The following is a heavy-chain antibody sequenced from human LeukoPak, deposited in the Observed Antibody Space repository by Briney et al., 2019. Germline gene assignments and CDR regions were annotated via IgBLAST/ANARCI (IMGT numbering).Heavy chain of an antibody. J-gene: IGHJ4*02. V-gene: IGHV3-48*03. CDR3: ARFRHYYDSSGYYSFDY. CDR1: GSTFSSYE. D-gene: IGHD3-22*01. Sequence: GGSLRLSCAASGSTFSSYEMNWVCQAPGKGLEWVSSISSSGCTMYYIDSVKGRFTISRDNAKSSLYLQMNSLRAEDTAVYYCARFRHYYDSSGYYSFDYWGQGTLVAVSS. CDR2: ISSSGCTM.